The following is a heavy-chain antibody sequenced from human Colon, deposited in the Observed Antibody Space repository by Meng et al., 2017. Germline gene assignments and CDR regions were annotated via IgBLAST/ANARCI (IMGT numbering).Heavy chain of an antibody. CDR1: GGSISSGDYY. V-gene: IGHV4-30-4*01. CDR2: IYYSGST. CDR3: ARDRKHYGERGWFDP. Sequence: QVQLQQSGPGLVQPSQTLSLTCPVDGGSISSGDYYWSWIRQPPGKGLEWIGYIYYSGSTYSNASLKSRVTISIDRSKNQFSLKLSSVTAADTAVYYCARDRKHYGERGWFDPWGQGTLVTVSS. J-gene: IGHJ5*02. D-gene: IGHD4-17*01.